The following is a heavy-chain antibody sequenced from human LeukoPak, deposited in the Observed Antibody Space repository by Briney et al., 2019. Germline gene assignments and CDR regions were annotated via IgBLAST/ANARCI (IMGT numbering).Heavy chain of an antibody. V-gene: IGHV1-2*02. CDR1: GYTFTGYY. CDR3: ARAYGETRYYYYYMDV. D-gene: IGHD4-17*01. CDR2: INPNSGGT. J-gene: IGHJ6*03. Sequence: ASVKVSCKASGYTFTGYYMHWVRQAPGQGLEWMGWINPNSGGTNYAQKFQGRVTMTRDTSISTAYMELSRLRSDDTAVYYCARAYGETRYYYYYMDVWGKGTTVTVSS.